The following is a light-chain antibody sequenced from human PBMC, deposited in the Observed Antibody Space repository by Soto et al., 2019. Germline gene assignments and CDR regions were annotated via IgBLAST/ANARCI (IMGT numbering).Light chain of an antibody. CDR2: DAS. Sequence: EIWWTQSPATLSLSPGERATLSCRASQSVSSYLAWYQQKPGQAPRLLIYDASNRATGIPARFSGSGSGTDFTLTISSLDLLYLSVYHCDLRSYPPRPSGDLT. CDR1: QSVSSY. V-gene: IGKV3-11*01. J-gene: IGKJ4*01. CDR3: DLRSYPPRPSGDLT.